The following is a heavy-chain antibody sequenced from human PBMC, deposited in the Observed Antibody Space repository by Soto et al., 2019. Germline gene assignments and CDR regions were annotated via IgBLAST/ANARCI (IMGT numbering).Heavy chain of an antibody. D-gene: IGHD6-19*01. V-gene: IGHV3-9*01. Sequence: EVQLVESGGGVVQPGKSLRLSCAASGFNFDDYARHWVRQVPGKGLEWVSCLSWNSGAIDYADSVKGRFTISRDNAKNALRLQMTSLEPDDTAFYYCAKDGSSGWYYSFDYWGQGTLVIVSS. CDR2: LSWNSGAI. CDR3: AKDGSSGWYYSFDY. CDR1: GFNFDDYA. J-gene: IGHJ4*02.